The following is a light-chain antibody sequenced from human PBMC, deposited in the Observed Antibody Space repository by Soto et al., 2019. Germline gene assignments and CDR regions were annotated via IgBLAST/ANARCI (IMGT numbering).Light chain of an antibody. Sequence: SPAFLSAYIEDRVSITCRASQGISDYLAWYQQKPGNAPKLLIYGTSTLQSEVPSRFSGSGSGTEFTLTISSLQPEDFAVYYCQQRRNWQVTFGQGTRL. CDR1: QGISDY. V-gene: IGKV1-9*01. J-gene: IGKJ5*01. CDR2: GTS. CDR3: QQRRNWQVT.